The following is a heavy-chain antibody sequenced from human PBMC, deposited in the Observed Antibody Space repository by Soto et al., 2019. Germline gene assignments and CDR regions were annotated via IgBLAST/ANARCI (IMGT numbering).Heavy chain of an antibody. Sequence: QVQLVESGGGLVKPGGSLRLSCAASGFTFSHYYMSWIRQAPGKGLDWVSYISSSGSTIYYADSVKGRFTISRDNAKNSVYLQMNSLRAENTAVYYCARDRDGMYNFDYWGQGTLVTVSS. D-gene: IGHD1-1*01. J-gene: IGHJ4*02. CDR2: ISSSGSTI. V-gene: IGHV3-11*04. CDR3: ARDRDGMYNFDY. CDR1: GFTFSHYY.